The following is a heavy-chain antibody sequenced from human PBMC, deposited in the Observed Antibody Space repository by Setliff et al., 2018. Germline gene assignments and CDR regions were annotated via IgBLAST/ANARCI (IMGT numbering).Heavy chain of an antibody. CDR3: VRDRWKVIVNRGDDAFDL. CDR1: RFTFSNYW. J-gene: IGHJ3*01. Sequence: PGGSLRLSCVASRFTFSNYWMSWVRQAPGKGLEWVANIKEDGSEKYYVDSVKGRFTISRDNAENSLALQMNSLRGEDTAVYYCVRDRWKVIVNRGDDAFDLWGQGAMVTVSS. CDR2: IKEDGSEK. D-gene: IGHD3-22*01. V-gene: IGHV3-7*01.